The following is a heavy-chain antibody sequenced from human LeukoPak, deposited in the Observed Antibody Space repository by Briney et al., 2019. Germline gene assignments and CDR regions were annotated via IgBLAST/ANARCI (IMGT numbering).Heavy chain of an antibody. D-gene: IGHD3-16*01. CDR2: TSTYNGNT. J-gene: IGHJ5*02. CDR1: GYTFTNFG. CDR3: ARAYYDYVGGRNIQYNWFDP. Sequence: GASVKVSCKASGYTFTNFGIHWVRQAPGQGLEFMGWTSTYNGNTYYAQKFQGRVTMTTDTSTTTAYMELRSLRSDDTAVYFCARAYYDYVGGRNIQYNWFDPWGQGTLVAVSS. V-gene: IGHV1-18*01.